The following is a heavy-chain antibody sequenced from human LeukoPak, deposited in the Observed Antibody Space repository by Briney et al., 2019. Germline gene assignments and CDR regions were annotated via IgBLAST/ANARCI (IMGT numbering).Heavy chain of an antibody. CDR2: INHSGST. Sequence: SETLSLTCAVYGGSFSPYYWSWIRQPPGRGLEWIGEINHSGSTNYNPSLKSRVTISVDTSKNQFSLRLSSVTAADTAVYYCARGGFYCGGDCYVDYWGQGTLVTVSS. J-gene: IGHJ4*02. V-gene: IGHV4-34*01. CDR1: GGSFSPYY. CDR3: ARGGFYCGGDCYVDY. D-gene: IGHD2-21*02.